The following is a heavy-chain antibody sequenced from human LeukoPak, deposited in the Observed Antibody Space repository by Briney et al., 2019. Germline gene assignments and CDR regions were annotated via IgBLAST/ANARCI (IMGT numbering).Heavy chain of an antibody. CDR1: GVSISSYD. D-gene: IGHD1-26*01. V-gene: IGHV4-4*07. Sequence: SETLSLTCTVSGVSISSYDWTWIRQPAGKGLEWIGRFYSTGSTNYNPSLKNRVTMSVDTSKNQFSLKLSSVTAADTAVYYCARDQYSGSLDYWGQGTLVTVSS. CDR3: ARDQYSGSLDY. J-gene: IGHJ4*02. CDR2: FYSTGST.